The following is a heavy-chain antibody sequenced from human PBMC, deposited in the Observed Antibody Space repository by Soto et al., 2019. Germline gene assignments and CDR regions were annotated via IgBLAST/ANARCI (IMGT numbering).Heavy chain of an antibody. V-gene: IGHV4-59*01. CDR3: ARDRLANWFDP. CDR1: GGSISSYY. D-gene: IGHD3-9*01. J-gene: IGHJ5*02. Sequence: SETLSLTCTVSGGSISSYYWNWIRQPPGKGLEWIGYIYYSGSTKYNPSLKSRVTISVDTSKNQFSLKLSSVTAADTAVYYCARDRLANWFDPWGQGXLVTVYS. CDR2: IYYSGST.